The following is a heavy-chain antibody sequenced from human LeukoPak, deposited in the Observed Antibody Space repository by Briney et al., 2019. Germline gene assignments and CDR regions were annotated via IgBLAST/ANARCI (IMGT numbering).Heavy chain of an antibody. Sequence: GGSLRLSCAASGFTVSSNYMSWVHQAPGKGLEWVSVIYSGGSTYYADSVKGRFTISRDNSKNTLYLQMNSLRAEDTAVYYCASTYSSGWYWFDPWGQGTLVTVSS. D-gene: IGHD6-19*01. CDR3: ASTYSSGWYWFDP. J-gene: IGHJ5*02. CDR2: IYSGGST. V-gene: IGHV3-66*01. CDR1: GFTVSSNY.